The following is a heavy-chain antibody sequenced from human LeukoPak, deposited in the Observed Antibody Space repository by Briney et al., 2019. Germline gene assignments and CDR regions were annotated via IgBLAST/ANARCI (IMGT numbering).Heavy chain of an antibody. V-gene: IGHV4-39*01. CDR1: GGAISSSSYY. Sequence: SGTLSLSCTVSGGAISSSSYYWGWIRPPPGKGLEWGVSIYYSGSTYYNPSLKSRVTISVDTSKNQFSLKLSSVTAADTAVYYCARFGSGWYRRGGYLDYWGQGTLVTVSS. CDR3: ARFGSGWYRRGGYLDY. D-gene: IGHD6-19*01. J-gene: IGHJ4*02. CDR2: IYYSGST.